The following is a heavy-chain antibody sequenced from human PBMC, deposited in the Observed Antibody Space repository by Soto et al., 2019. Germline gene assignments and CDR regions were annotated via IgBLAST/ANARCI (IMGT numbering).Heavy chain of an antibody. CDR3: AGQRRGGFWFDR. V-gene: IGHV4-30-4*01. CDR1: AVSVTNCDYY. J-gene: IGHJ5*02. Sequence: LSLTCAVSAVSVTNCDYYWLWMGQSPGSGLQWIGNTYYPATTNYNPSLNSRLTISIDTSRSQFSLQLTSLTAADTAIYYCAGQRRGGFWFDRWAQG. CDR2: TYYPATT.